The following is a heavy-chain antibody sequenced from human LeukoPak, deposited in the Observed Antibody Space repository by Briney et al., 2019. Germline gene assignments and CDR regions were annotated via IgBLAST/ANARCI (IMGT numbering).Heavy chain of an antibody. CDR1: GFTFSSYA. V-gene: IGHV3-30-3*01. CDR3: ARDLPLDSSGAFDY. J-gene: IGHJ4*02. CDR2: ISYDGSNK. D-gene: IGHD6-19*01. Sequence: PGGSLRLSCAASGFTFSSYAMSWVRQAPGKGLEWVAVISYDGSNKYYADSVKGRFTISRDNSKNTLYLQMNSLRAEDTAVYYCARDLPLDSSGAFDYWGQGTLVTVSS.